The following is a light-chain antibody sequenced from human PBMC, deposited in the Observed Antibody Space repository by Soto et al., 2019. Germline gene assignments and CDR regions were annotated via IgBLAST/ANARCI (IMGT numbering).Light chain of an antibody. CDR1: QTIDTF. V-gene: IGKV1-39*01. J-gene: IGKJ4*01. CDR2: AAS. Sequence: DIQMTQSPPSLSASVGDRVTITCRASQTIDTFANWYQQKPGKAPKLLIFAASTLHSGVPSRFSGSGSGTEFTLTITSLHPEDFATYYCQQSYITPLTVGGGTKVDSK. CDR3: QQSYITPLT.